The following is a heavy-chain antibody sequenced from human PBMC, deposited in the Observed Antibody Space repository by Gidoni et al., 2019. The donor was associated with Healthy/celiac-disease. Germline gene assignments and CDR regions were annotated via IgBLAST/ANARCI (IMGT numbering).Heavy chain of an antibody. V-gene: IGHV3-30*18. CDR1: GFTFSSYG. CDR2: ISYDGSNK. Sequence: QVQLVESGGGVVQPGRSLRLSCAASGFTFSSYGMHWVRQAPGKGLEWVAVISYDGSNKYYADSVKGRFTISRDNSKNTLYLQMNSLRAEDTAVYYCAKSEYYYYYMDVWGKGTTVTVSS. J-gene: IGHJ6*03. CDR3: AKSEYYYYYMDV.